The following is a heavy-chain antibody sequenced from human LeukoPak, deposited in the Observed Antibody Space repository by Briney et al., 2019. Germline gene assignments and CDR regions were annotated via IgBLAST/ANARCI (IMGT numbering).Heavy chain of an antibody. CDR1: GGSISSYY. CDR2: IYHSGST. CDR3: ARVAYYYDSSGYYDY. Sequence: SETLSLTCTVSGGSISSYYWSWIRQPPGKGLEWIGYIYHSGSTYYNPSLKSRVTISVDRSKNQFSLKLSSVTAADTAVYYCARVAYYYDSSGYYDYWGQGTLVTVSS. V-gene: IGHV4-59*12. D-gene: IGHD3-22*01. J-gene: IGHJ4*02.